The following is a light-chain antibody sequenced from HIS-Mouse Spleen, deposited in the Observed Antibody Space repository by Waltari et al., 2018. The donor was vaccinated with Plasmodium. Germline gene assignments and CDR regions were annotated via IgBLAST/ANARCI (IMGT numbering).Light chain of an antibody. V-gene: IGLV3-10*01. J-gene: IGLJ3*02. CDR3: YSTDSSGNHRV. CDR2: EDS. CDR1: AFPKKY. Sequence: SSELTQPPSVSLSPGQTARITCSGDAFPKKYAYWYQQKSGQAPVLVIYEDSKRPSGIPERFSGSSSGTMAALTISGAQVEDEADYYCYSTDSSGNHRVFGGGTKLTVL.